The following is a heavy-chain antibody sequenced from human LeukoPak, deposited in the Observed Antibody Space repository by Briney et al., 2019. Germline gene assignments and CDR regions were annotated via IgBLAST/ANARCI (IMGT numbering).Heavy chain of an antibody. D-gene: IGHD3-9*01. Sequence: PSETLSLTCTVSGRSISSYYWSWIRQPPGKGLEWIGYIYYSGSTNYNPSLKSRVTISVDTSKNQFSLKLSSVTAADTAVYYCARQGTYYDILTGYSYFDYWGQGTLVTVSS. J-gene: IGHJ4*02. CDR1: GRSISSYY. CDR2: IYYSGST. V-gene: IGHV4-59*08. CDR3: ARQGTYYDILTGYSYFDY.